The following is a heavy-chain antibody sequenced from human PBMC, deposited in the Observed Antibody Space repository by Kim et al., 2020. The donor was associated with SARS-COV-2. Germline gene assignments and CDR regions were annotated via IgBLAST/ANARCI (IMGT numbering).Heavy chain of an antibody. CDR1: GFTFSSYA. J-gene: IGHJ6*02. D-gene: IGHD3-22*01. V-gene: IGHV3-23*01. CDR3: ALPTITMIVVVIPDGMDV. CDR2: ISGSGGST. Sequence: GGSLRLSCAASGFTFSSYAMSWVRQAPGKGLEWVSAISGSGGSTYYADSVKGRFTISRDNSKNTLYLQMNSLRAEDTAVYYCALPTITMIVVVIPDGMDVWGQGTTVTVSS.